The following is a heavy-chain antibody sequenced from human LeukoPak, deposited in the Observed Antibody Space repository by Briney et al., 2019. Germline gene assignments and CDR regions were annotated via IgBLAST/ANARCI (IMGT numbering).Heavy chain of an antibody. CDR1: GFTFSSYG. J-gene: IGHJ4*02. V-gene: IGHV3-33*06. CDR3: AKAGNFGVVITNYFDY. D-gene: IGHD3-3*01. Sequence: GRSLRLSCAASGFTFSSYGMHWVRQAPGKGLEWVAVIWYDGSNKYYADSVKGRFTISRDNSKNTLYLQMNSLRAEDTAVYYCAKAGNFGVVITNYFDYWGQGTLVTFFS. CDR2: IWYDGSNK.